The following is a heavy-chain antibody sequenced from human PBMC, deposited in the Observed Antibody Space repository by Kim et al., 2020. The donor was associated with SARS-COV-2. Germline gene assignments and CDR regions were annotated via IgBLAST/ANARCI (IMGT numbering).Heavy chain of an antibody. V-gene: IGHV3-30*07. CDR3: ARDDSMVRGATYLDS. J-gene: IGHJ4*02. Sequence: DSVKGPFTISKDNSKTTLYLQMNSLRAEDTAGYYCARDDSMVRGATYLDSWGQGTLVTVSS. D-gene: IGHD3-10*01.